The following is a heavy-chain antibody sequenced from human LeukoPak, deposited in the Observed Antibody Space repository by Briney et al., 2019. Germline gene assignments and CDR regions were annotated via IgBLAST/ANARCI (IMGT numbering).Heavy chain of an antibody. J-gene: IGHJ6*02. CDR3: ASEDAAADIYYYYGMDV. D-gene: IGHD6-13*01. CDR2: INPSGGST. Sequence: ASVKVSCKASGYTFTSYYMHWVRQAPGQGLEWMGIINPSGGSTSYAQKFQGRVTMTRDTSTCTVYMELSSLRSEDTAVYYCASEDAAADIYYYYGMDVWGQGTTVTVSS. CDR1: GYTFTSYY. V-gene: IGHV1-46*01.